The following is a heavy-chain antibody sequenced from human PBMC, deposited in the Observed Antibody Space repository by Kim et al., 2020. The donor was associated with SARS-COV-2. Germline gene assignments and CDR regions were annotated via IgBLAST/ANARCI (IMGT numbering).Heavy chain of an antibody. CDR1: GGTFSSYA. CDR3: ARGIVVVPAAIARWFDP. Sequence: SVKVSCKASGGTFSSYAISWVRQAPGQGLEWMGGTIPIFGTANYAQKFQGRVTITADESTSTAYMELSSLRSEDTAVYYCARGIVVVPAAIARWFDPWGQGTLVTVSS. V-gene: IGHV1-69*13. CDR2: TIPIFGTA. D-gene: IGHD2-2*01. J-gene: IGHJ5*02.